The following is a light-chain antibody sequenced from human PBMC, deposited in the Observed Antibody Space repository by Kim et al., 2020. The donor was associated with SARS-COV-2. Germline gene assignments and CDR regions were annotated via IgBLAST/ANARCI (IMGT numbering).Light chain of an antibody. CDR3: ATWDDSLNAWV. J-gene: IGLJ3*02. V-gene: IGLV1-44*01. CDR1: NSNIGANT. Sequence: QSVLTQPPSASGTPGQRVTISCSGGNSNIGANTVNWYQQFPGTAPKLLIYAKDRRPSGVPDRFSVSQSGTSASLAISGLQSEDEADYYCATWDDSLNAWVFGGGTQLTVL. CDR2: AKD.